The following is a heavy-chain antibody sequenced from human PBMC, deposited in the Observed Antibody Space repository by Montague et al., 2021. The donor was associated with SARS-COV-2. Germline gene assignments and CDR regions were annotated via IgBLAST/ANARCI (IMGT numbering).Heavy chain of an antibody. D-gene: IGHD6-6*01. CDR3: ARSRANVPSRPGFDY. CDR1: GGSFSGGNWF. Sequence: SETLSLTCTVSGGSFSGGNWFWSWIRQPPGKGLEWIVNMYYNAHTNYNPSLQSRVTIPEDPSKNQFSLTLTSVAAADTTVYYCARSRANVPSRPGFDYWGQGALVTVSS. V-gene: IGHV4-61*01. CDR2: MYYNAHT. J-gene: IGHJ4*02.